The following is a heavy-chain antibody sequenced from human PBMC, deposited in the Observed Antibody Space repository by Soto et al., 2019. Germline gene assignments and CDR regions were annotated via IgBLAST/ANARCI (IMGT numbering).Heavy chain of an antibody. CDR3: ARASGYTNYYYYGMDV. D-gene: IGHD3-22*01. Sequence: PSETLSLTCTVSGGSISSYYWSWIRQPPGKGLEWIGYIYYSGSTNYNPSLKSRVTISVDTSKNQFSLKLSSVTAADTAVYYCARASGYTNYYYYGMDVWGQGTTVPVSS. CDR2: IYYSGST. V-gene: IGHV4-59*01. CDR1: GGSISSYY. J-gene: IGHJ6*02.